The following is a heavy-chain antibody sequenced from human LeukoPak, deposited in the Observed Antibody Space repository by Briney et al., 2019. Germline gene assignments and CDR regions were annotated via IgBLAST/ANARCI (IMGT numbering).Heavy chain of an antibody. J-gene: IGHJ6*03. Sequence: PSETLSLTCAVSGGSISSSNWWSWVRQPPEQGLEWIGEIYHSGSTNYNPSLKGRVTISVDKSKNQLSLKLSSVTAADTAVYYCASSGTVTSVGYYYYYMDVWGKGTTVTISS. CDR3: ASSGTVTSVGYYYYYMDV. V-gene: IGHV4-4*02. CDR1: GGSISSSNW. CDR2: IYHSGST. D-gene: IGHD4-17*01.